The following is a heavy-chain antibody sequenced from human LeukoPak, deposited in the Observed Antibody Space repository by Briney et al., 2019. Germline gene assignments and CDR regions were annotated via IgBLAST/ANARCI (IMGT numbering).Heavy chain of an antibody. D-gene: IGHD3-22*01. J-gene: IGHJ4*02. CDR3: ARGRARLFRTHDY. V-gene: IGHV4-34*01. Sequence: KTSETLSLTCAVYGGSFSGYYWSWIRQPPGKGLEWIGEINHSGSTNYNPSLKSRVTISVDTSKNQFSLKLSSVTAADTAVYYCARGRARLFRTHDYWGQGTLVTVSS. CDR1: GGSFSGYY. CDR2: INHSGST.